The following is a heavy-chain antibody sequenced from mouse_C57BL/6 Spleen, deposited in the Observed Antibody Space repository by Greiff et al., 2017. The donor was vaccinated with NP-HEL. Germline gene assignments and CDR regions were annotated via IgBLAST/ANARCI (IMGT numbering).Heavy chain of an antibody. CDR3: ARNTGTWYAMDY. CDR2: INPYNGGT. Sequence: EVQLQQSGPVLVKPGASVKMSCKASGYTFTDYYMNWVKQSHGKSLEWIGVINPYNGGTSYNQKFKGKATLTVDKSSSTAYMELNSLTSEDSAVYYCARNTGTWYAMDYWGQGTSVTVSS. V-gene: IGHV1-19*01. CDR1: GYTFTDYY. J-gene: IGHJ4*01. D-gene: IGHD4-1*01.